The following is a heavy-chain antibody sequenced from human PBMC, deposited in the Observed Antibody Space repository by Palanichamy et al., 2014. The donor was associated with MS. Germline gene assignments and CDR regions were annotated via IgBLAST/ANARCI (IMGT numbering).Heavy chain of an antibody. Sequence: QVQLVESGGGVVQPGRSLRLSCAASGFTFSSYAMHWVRQTPGKGLEWVAVISYDGSDKYYADSVKGRFTISRDNSKNTLYLHMNSLRAEGTAVYYCARARRAATLISYYYGMDVWGQGTTVTVSS. CDR2: ISYDGSDK. J-gene: IGHJ6*02. V-gene: IGHV3-30-3*01. CDR3: ARARRAATLISYYYGMDV. D-gene: IGHD2-15*01. CDR1: GFTFSSYA.